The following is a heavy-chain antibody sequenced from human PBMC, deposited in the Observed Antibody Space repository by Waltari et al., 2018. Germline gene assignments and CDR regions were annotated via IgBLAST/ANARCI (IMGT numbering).Heavy chain of an antibody. J-gene: IGHJ3*02. Sequence: QVQLQQSGPGLVKPSQTLSLTCAISGDSVSRYGAAWNWIRQSPSRGLEWLGRAYYRSKWSNDYAVSVKSRIIINPDTSKNQFSLQLHSVTPDDTAVYYCASGRDSAFDIWGQGTIVTVSS. V-gene: IGHV6-1*01. D-gene: IGHD3-10*01. CDR2: AYYRSKWSN. CDR1: GDSVSRYGAA. CDR3: ASGRDSAFDI.